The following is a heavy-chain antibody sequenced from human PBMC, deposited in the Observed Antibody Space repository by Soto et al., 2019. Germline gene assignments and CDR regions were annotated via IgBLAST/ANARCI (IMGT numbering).Heavy chain of an antibody. Sequence: SETLSLTCTVSGDSVSSSHYFWSWIRQPPGKALEWIGYIYYSGSTYYNPSLKSRATISLDMSKNQFSLNLTSVTAADTAVYYCARTTTVTARPSDSWGQGTLVTVSS. V-gene: IGHV4-30-4*01. D-gene: IGHD4-17*01. CDR2: IYYSGST. CDR1: GDSVSSSHYF. J-gene: IGHJ4*02. CDR3: ARTTTVTARPSDS.